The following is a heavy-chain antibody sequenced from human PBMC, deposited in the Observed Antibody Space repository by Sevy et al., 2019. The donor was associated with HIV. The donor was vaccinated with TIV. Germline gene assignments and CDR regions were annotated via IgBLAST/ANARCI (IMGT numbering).Heavy chain of an antibody. CDR2: ISGSGIST. Sequence: GSLRLSCAASGFTFSSYAMSWVRQAPGKGLEWVSAISGSGISTYYADSVKGRFTISRDNSKNTLYLQMNNLRAEDTAVCYCAKGIGYSGYETDYWGQGTLVTVSS. D-gene: IGHD5-12*01. CDR3: AKGIGYSGYETDY. V-gene: IGHV3-23*01. CDR1: GFTFSSYA. J-gene: IGHJ4*02.